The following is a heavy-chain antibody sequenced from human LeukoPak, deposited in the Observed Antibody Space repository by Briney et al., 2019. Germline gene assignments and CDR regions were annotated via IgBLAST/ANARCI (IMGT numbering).Heavy chain of an antibody. D-gene: IGHD2-2*01. V-gene: IGHV3-30*02. Sequence: GGSLRLSCAASGFTFSNYGMHWVRQAPGKGLEWVAFIRYDGSNQYYVDSVKGRFTISRDNSKNTLFLQMSSLRADDTAVYHCAKDQMRYCSISCSGGFGYWGQGTPVTVSS. CDR1: GFTFSNYG. CDR2: IRYDGSNQ. J-gene: IGHJ4*02. CDR3: AKDQMRYCSISCSGGFGY.